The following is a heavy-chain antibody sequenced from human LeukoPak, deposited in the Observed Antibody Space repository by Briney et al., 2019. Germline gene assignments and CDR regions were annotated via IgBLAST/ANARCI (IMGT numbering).Heavy chain of an antibody. V-gene: IGHV5-51*01. CDR1: GYSFTSYW. J-gene: IGHJ6*03. CDR3: ARTSSTYNYYMDV. Sequence: GGSLKISCKGSGYSFTSYWIGWVRQMPGKGPEWMGIVYPGDSDTRYSPSFQGQVTISADKSISTAYLQWSGLKASDTAMYYRARTSSTYNYYMDVWGKGTTVTVSS. D-gene: IGHD6-19*01. CDR2: VYPGDSDT.